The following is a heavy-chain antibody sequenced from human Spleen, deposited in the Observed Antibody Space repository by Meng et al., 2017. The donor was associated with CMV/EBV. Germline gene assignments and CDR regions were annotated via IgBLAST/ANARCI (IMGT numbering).Heavy chain of an antibody. CDR2: INHSGSI. J-gene: IGHJ6*02. CDR3: ARGPYSTFYYYGLDV. CDR1: GGSISSSSYY. D-gene: IGHD6-13*01. V-gene: IGHV4-39*07. Sequence: SETLSLTCTVSGGSISSSSYYWGWIRQPPGKGLEWIGEINHSGSINYNPSLKSRVSISVDTSKSQFSLKLSSVTAADTAVYYCARGPYSTFYYYGLDVWGQGTTVTVSS.